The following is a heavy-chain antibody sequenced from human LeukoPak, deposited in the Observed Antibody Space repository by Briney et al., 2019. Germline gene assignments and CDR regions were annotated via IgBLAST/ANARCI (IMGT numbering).Heavy chain of an antibody. CDR2: ISSSGSTI. Sequence: GGSLRLSCAASGFTFSDYYMSWIRQAPGKGLGWVSYISSSGSTIYYADSVKGRFTISRDNAKNSLYLQMNSMRAEDTAVYYCASGSHYDFWSGYYTAFDYWGQGTLVTVSS. J-gene: IGHJ4*02. D-gene: IGHD3-3*01. V-gene: IGHV3-11*04. CDR1: GFTFSDYY. CDR3: ASGSHYDFWSGYYTAFDY.